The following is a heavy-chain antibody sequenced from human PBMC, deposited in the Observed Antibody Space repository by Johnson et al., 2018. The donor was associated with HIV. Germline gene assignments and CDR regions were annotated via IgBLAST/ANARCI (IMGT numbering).Heavy chain of an antibody. V-gene: IGHV3-30*02. CDR2: IRYDGSNK. D-gene: IGHD6-19*01. CDR1: GFTVSSNY. Sequence: QVQLVESGGGLVQPGGSLRLSCAASGFTVSSNYMSWVRQAPGKGLEWVAFIRYDGSNKYYADFVKGRFTISRYNSKNTLYLQMNSLRAEDTAVYYCGALAGIVSAFDIWGQGTMVTVSS. CDR3: GALAGIVSAFDI. J-gene: IGHJ3*02.